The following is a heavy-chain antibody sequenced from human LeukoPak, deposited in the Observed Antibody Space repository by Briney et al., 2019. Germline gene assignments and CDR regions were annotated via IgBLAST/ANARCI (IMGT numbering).Heavy chain of an antibody. D-gene: IGHD4-17*01. CDR1: GYTFTSYA. CDR2: INTNTGNP. V-gene: IGHV7-4-1*02. CDR3: ARDGPHDYGDDNWFDP. J-gene: IGHJ5*02. Sequence: ASVKVSCKASGYTFTSYAMNWVRQAPGQGLEWMGWINTNTGNPTYAQGFTGRFVFSLDTSVSTAYLQISSLKAEDTAVYYCARDGPHDYGDDNWFDPWGQGTLVTVSS.